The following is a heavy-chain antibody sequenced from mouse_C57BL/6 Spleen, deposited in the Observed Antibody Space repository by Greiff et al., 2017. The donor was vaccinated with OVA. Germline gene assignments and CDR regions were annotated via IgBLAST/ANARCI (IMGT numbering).Heavy chain of an antibody. V-gene: IGHV1-72*01. CDR3: ARGVIYYGNPHWYFDV. CDR1: GYTFTSYW. D-gene: IGHD2-1*01. CDR2: IDPNSGGT. Sequence: QVQLQQPGAELVKPGASVKLSCKASGYTFTSYWMHWVKQRPGRGLEWIGRIDPNSGGTKYNEKFKSKATLTVAKPSSTAYMQLSSLTSEDSAVYYCARGVIYYGNPHWYFDVWGTGTTVTVSS. J-gene: IGHJ1*03.